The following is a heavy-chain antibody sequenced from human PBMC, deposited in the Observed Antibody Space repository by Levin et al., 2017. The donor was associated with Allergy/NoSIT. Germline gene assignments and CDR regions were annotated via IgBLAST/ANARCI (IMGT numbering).Heavy chain of an antibody. D-gene: IGHD3-9*01. V-gene: IGHV5-10-1*01. J-gene: IGHJ3*02. CDR3: ARHLYDILTGGGAFDI. CDR2: IDPSDSYT. CDR1: GYSFTSYW. Sequence: GESLKISCKGSGYSFTSYWISWVRQMPGKGLEWMGRIDPSDSYTNYSPSFQGHVTISADKSISTAYLQWSSLKASDTAMYYCARHLYDILTGGGAFDIWGQGTMVTVSS.